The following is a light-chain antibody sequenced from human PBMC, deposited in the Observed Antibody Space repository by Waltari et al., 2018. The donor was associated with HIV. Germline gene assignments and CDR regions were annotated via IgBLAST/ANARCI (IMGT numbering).Light chain of an antibody. J-gene: IGLJ1*01. CDR3: CSYAGSNTYL. V-gene: IGLV2-23*02. Sequence: QSALTQPASVSGFPGQSITISCTGSSSDVGRYNYVSWYQQHPGQAPKLLIYDVSKRPSGVSNRFSGSKSGNTASLTISGLQAEDEADYYCCSYAGSNTYLFGTGTEVTVL. CDR1: SSDVGRYNY. CDR2: DVS.